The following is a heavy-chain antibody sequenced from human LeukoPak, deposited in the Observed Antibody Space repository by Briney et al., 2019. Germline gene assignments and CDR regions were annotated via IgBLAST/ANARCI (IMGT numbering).Heavy chain of an antibody. CDR1: GGSISNSSYY. CDR3: ARHNPPRIGNYYGSGSGEKMDY. J-gene: IGHJ4*02. Sequence: SETLSLTCTVSGGSISNSSYYWGWIRHPPGKGLEWIGNVNYTGSTYYNPSLKSRVTMSVDTSKNQFSLKLSSVTAADTAVYYCARHNPPRIGNYYGSGSGEKMDYWGQGTLVTVSS. CDR2: VNYTGST. V-gene: IGHV4-39*01. D-gene: IGHD3-10*01.